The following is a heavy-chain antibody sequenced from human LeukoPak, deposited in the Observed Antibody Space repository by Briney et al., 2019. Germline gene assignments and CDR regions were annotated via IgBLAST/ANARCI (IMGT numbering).Heavy chain of an antibody. V-gene: IGHV3-21*04. CDR3: ARLATPSTMAARGRSWFES. CDR1: GFTFSTYS. Sequence: PGGSLRLSCVASGFTFSTYSLNWVRQAPGKGLEWVSSISGSSRYIYYADLVKGRFTISRDNAKNSLYLQMNSLRAEDTAVYYCARLATPSTMAARGRSWFESWGQGTLVTVS. CDR2: ISGSSRYI. J-gene: IGHJ5*01. D-gene: IGHD6-6*01.